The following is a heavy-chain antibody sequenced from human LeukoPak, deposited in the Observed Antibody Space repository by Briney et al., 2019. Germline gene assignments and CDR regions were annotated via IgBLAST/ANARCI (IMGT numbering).Heavy chain of an antibody. CDR3: ARGRAYYDFWSGYFGFDY. Sequence: SETLSLTCTVSGGSISSYYWSWIRQPPGKGLEWIGYIYYSGSTNYNPSLKSRVTISVDTSKNQFSLKLSSVTAADTAVYYCARGRAYYDFWSGYFGFDYRGQGTLVTVSS. CDR2: IYYSGST. J-gene: IGHJ4*02. CDR1: GGSISSYY. D-gene: IGHD3-3*01. V-gene: IGHV4-59*12.